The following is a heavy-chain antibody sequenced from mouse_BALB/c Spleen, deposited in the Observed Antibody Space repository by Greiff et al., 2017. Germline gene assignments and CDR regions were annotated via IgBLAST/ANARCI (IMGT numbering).Heavy chain of an antibody. D-gene: IGHD2-2*01. CDR1: GYSFTGYF. CDR3: ARDGNDPFAY. CDR2: LNPYNGDT. Sequence: EVQLQQSGPELVKPGASVKISCKASGYSFTGYFMNWVMQSHGKSLEWIGRLNPYNGDTFYNQKFKGKATLTGDKSASTAHMVLRSLASEDSAVYYCARDGNDPFAYWGQGTLVTVSA. V-gene: IGHV1-20*02. J-gene: IGHJ3*01.